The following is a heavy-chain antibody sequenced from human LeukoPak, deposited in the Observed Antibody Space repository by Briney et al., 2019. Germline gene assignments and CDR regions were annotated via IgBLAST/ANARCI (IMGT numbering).Heavy chain of an antibody. J-gene: IGHJ4*02. CDR3: SVNYCSGGSCYML. V-gene: IGHV3-30*02. D-gene: IGHD2-15*01. CDR1: GFTFSTYG. Sequence: GGSLRLSCAASGFTFSTYGMHWVRQAPGKGLEWVSFIRYVGINKYYADSVKGRFTISRDNSKNTAYLQMNSLKTEDTAVYYCSVNYCSGGSCYMLWGQGTLVTVSS. CDR2: IRYVGINK.